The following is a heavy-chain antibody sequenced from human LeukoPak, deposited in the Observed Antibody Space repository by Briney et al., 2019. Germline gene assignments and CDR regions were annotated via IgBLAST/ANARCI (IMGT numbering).Heavy chain of an antibody. CDR1: GGSMSSYNYY. CDR2: IYHTRSTNS. CDR3: ARGDIYYDSSGYSLVSRWGIFDY. J-gene: IGHJ4*02. D-gene: IGHD3-22*01. V-gene: IGHV4-31*03. Sequence: SETLSLTCTVSGGSMSSYNYYWSWIRQHPGKGLEWIGYIYHTRSTNSYYNPSLQSRVSLSVDTSKNQFSLKLSSVTAADTAVYYCARGDIYYDSSGYSLVSRWGIFDYWGQGTLVTVSS.